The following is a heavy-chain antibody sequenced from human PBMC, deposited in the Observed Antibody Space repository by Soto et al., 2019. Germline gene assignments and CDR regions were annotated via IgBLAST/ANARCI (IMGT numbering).Heavy chain of an antibody. CDR3: ASRQAAGLGSYYFDY. Sequence: ASVKVSCKASGYTFTSYGISWVRQAPGQGLEWMGWISAYNGNTNYAQKLQGRVTMTTDTSTSTAYMELRSLRSDDTAVYYCASRQAAGLGSYYFDYWGQGTLVTVSS. CDR2: ISAYNGNT. J-gene: IGHJ4*02. V-gene: IGHV1-18*01. CDR1: GYTFTSYG. D-gene: IGHD6-13*01.